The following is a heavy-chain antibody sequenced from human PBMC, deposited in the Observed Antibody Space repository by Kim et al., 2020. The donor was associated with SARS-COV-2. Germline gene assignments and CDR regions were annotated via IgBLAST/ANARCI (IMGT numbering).Heavy chain of an antibody. Sequence: NPSLRSRVPISVDTSKNQFSLKLSSVTAADTAVYYCARRGYYDSSGYYSSWGQGTLVTVSS. V-gene: IGHV4-39*01. J-gene: IGHJ4*02. CDR3: ARRGYYDSSGYYSS. D-gene: IGHD3-22*01.